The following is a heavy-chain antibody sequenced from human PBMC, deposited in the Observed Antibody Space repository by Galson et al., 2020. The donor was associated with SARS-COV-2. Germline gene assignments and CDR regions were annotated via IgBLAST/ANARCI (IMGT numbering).Heavy chain of an antibody. V-gene: IGHV1-18*01. CDR1: GYTFTSYG. CDR3: ARDGKTYYFYNTAYPRGGDYYHYYMDV. Sequence: ASVKVSCQASGYTFTSYGISWVRQAPGQGLEWMGWISADNGNTIYAQKFQDRVTVTTDTSTSTAYMELRSLRSDDTAVYYCARDGKTYYFYNTAYPRGGDYYHYYMDVWGTGTTVTVSS. J-gene: IGHJ6*03. D-gene: IGHD3-10*01. CDR2: ISADNGNT.